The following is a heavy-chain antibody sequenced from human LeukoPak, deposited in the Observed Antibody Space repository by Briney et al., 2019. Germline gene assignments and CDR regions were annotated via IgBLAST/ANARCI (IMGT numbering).Heavy chain of an antibody. J-gene: IGHJ4*02. CDR2: IYYSGST. CDR3: ARRGYSGYEPDY. D-gene: IGHD5-12*01. V-gene: IGHV4-61*01. Sequence: SETLSLTCSVSGGSVSSGNYYWSWIRQPPGKGLEWIGYIYYSGSTDYNPSLKSRVTISVDTSKNQFSLRLSSVTAADTAVYYCARRGYSGYEPDYWGQGTLVTVSS. CDR1: GGSVSSGNYY.